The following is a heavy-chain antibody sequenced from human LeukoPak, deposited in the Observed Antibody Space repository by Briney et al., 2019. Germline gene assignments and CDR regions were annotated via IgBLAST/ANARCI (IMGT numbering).Heavy chain of an antibody. CDR3: ASSYSSSWYAGDY. Sequence: SETLSLTCAVSGGSIGSYYWSWLRQPPGRGLEWIGYIYYSGTTNYNPSLKSRVTISVDTSKNQFSLKLSSVTAADTAVYYCASSYSSSWYAGDYWGQGTLVTVSS. V-gene: IGHV4-59*01. J-gene: IGHJ4*02. CDR1: GGSIGSYY. D-gene: IGHD6-13*01. CDR2: IYYSGTT.